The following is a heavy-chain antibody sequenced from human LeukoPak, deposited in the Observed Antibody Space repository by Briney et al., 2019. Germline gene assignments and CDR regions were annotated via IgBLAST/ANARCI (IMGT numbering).Heavy chain of an antibody. D-gene: IGHD2-15*01. CDR3: ARDLHCSGASCYIDTGYSYGPVGY. J-gene: IGHJ4*02. V-gene: IGHV3-11*04. CDR2: ISSSGSTI. CDR1: GFTFSDYY. Sequence: PGGSLRLSCAASGFTFSDYYMSWIRQAPGKGLEWVSYISSSGSTIYYADSVKGRFTISRDNAKNSLYLQMNSLRAEDTAVYYCARDLHCSGASCYIDTGYSYGPVGYWGQGTLVTVSS.